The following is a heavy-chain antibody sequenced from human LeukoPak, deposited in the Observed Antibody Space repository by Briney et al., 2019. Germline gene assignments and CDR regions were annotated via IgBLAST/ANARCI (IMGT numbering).Heavy chain of an antibody. CDR3: ASRPTSKRWLAVFDY. CDR2: IYSGGDT. J-gene: IGHJ4*02. CDR1: EFTVSSNF. Sequence: GGSLRLSCAVSEFTVSSNFMSWVRQAPGRGLEWVSVIYSGGDTYYADSVKGRFTIFRDNSKNTVFLQMNSLRAEDTALYYCASRPTSKRWLAVFDYWGRGTLVTVSS. D-gene: IGHD6-19*01. V-gene: IGHV3-66*01.